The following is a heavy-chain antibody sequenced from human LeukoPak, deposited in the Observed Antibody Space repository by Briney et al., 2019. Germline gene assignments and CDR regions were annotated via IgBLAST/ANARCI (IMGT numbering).Heavy chain of an antibody. V-gene: IGHV3-23*01. Sequence: QPGGSLRLSCAASGFTFSSYDTSWVSQAPGKGLEWVSGIRNYGGSTYYADSVKGRFTISRDNSKNTLYPQMNSLRAEDTAVYYCANPAPGVVYLYWGQGTLVTVSS. CDR1: GFTFSSYD. D-gene: IGHD2-8*02. J-gene: IGHJ4*02. CDR3: ANPAPGVVYLY. CDR2: IRNYGGST.